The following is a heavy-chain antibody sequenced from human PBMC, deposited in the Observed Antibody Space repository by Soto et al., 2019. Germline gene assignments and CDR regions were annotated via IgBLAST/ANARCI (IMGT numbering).Heavy chain of an antibody. V-gene: IGHV4-30-2*01. D-gene: IGHD4-17*01. CDR3: ASLYGGTDRVDY. J-gene: IGHJ4*02. CDR2: FYHSGSA. Sequence: PSETLSLTCAVSGGSISSGGYSWSWIRQPPGKGLEWIGYFYHSGSAYYNPSLKSRVTISVDRSKNQFSLKLSSVTAADTAVYYCASLYGGTDRVDYWGQGTLVPVSS. CDR1: GGSISSGGYS.